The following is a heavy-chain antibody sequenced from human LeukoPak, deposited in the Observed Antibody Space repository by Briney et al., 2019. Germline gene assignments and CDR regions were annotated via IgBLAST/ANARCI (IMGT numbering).Heavy chain of an antibody. CDR1: GGSMRNYY. V-gene: IGHV4-59*08. D-gene: IGHD6-13*01. J-gene: IGHJ4*02. Sequence: SETLSLTCTVSGGSMRNYYWSWIRESPGTGLEWIGYIYHSGYTNYNPSLKSRVTISVDTSKNQFSLKLSSVTAADTAVYYCARAIAAAAEFDYWGQGTLVTVSS. CDR3: ARAIAAAAEFDY. CDR2: IYHSGYT.